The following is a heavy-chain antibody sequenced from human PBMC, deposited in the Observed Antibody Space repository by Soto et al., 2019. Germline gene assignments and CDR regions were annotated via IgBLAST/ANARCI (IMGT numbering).Heavy chain of an antibody. CDR3: SGFRIAAHGDPGP. V-gene: IGHV5-10-1*01. CDR2: IDPSDSYT. Sequence: PWESLKISCKASGYRFTTDWISWVRQMPGKGLEWMGRIDPSDSYTSYSPSFQGHVTISADKSIDTAYLQWGSLKASDTAVYYCSGFRIAAHGDPGPWGQGSLVIVSS. CDR1: GYRFTTDW. D-gene: IGHD6-13*01. J-gene: IGHJ5*02.